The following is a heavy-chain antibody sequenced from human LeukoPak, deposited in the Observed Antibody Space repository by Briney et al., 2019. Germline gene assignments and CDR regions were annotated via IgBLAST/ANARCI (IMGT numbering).Heavy chain of an antibody. CDR3: AKGGRWLDEGHFDY. Sequence: PGGSLGLSCAASGFTFSSYAMSWVRQAPGKGLEWVSAISGSGGSTYYADSVKGRFTISRDNSKNTLYLQMNSLRAEDTAVYYCAKGGRWLDEGHFDYWGQGTLVTVSS. D-gene: IGHD5-12*01. CDR2: ISGSGGST. CDR1: GFTFSSYA. J-gene: IGHJ4*02. V-gene: IGHV3-23*01.